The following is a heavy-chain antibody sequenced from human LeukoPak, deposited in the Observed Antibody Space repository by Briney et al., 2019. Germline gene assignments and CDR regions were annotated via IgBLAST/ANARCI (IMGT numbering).Heavy chain of an antibody. CDR2: IYHSGST. Sequence: SETLSLTCTVSGGSISSSSYYWGWIRQPPGKGLEWIGSIYHSGSTYYNPSLKSRVTISVDTSKNQFSLKLSSVTAADTAVYYCARRALSSGWYGNWFDPWGQGTLVTVSS. J-gene: IGHJ5*02. CDR1: GGSISSSSYY. CDR3: ARRALSSGWYGNWFDP. V-gene: IGHV4-39*01. D-gene: IGHD6-19*01.